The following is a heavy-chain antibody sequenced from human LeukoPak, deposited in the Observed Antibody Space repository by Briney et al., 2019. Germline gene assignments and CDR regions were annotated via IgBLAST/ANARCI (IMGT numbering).Heavy chain of an antibody. CDR3: AKLSYDSSAYHEDY. V-gene: IGHV3-30*18. CDR1: GFTFSSFG. Sequence: GGSLRLSCVASGFTFSSFGMHWVRQAPSKGLEWVALISSVGTSDYYADSLKGRFTISRDNSKNTLYLQMNSLRPEDTAMYYCAKLSYDSSAYHEDYWGQGTLVTVSS. CDR2: ISSVGTSD. D-gene: IGHD3-22*01. J-gene: IGHJ4*02.